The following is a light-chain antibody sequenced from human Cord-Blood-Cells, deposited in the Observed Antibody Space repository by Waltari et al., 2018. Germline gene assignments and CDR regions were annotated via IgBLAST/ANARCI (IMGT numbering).Light chain of an antibody. CDR2: GNS. CDR1: SSNIGAGYD. CDR3: QSYDSSLSGSV. Sequence: QSALTQPPSVSGAPGQRVTIPCTGSSSNIGAGYDVNWYQQLPGTAPKLLIYGNSNRTSGVPDRCSGSKSGTSASLAITGLQAEDEADYYCQSYDSSLSGSVFGGGTKLTVL. V-gene: IGLV1-40*01. J-gene: IGLJ2*01.